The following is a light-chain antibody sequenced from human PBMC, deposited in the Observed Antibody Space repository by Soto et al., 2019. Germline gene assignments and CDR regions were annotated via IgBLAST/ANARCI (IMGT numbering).Light chain of an antibody. CDR2: DAS. Sequence: DLQLTPSPSSLSASVGDRVTITCQASQDINNYLNWYQQKPGKAPKLLIFDASSVETGVPSRFSRSGTATHFTFTISSLEPEDIATYHCQQYEDLPLTFGGGTRGELK. CDR3: QQYEDLPLT. CDR1: QDINNY. V-gene: IGKV1-33*01. J-gene: IGKJ4*01.